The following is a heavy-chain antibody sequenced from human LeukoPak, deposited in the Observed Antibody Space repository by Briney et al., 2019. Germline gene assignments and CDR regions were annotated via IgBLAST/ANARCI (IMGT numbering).Heavy chain of an antibody. CDR2: VYYDGST. D-gene: IGHD2-2*01. CDR1: GYSISSGYY. J-gene: IGHJ4*02. V-gene: IGHV4-38-2*01. Sequence: SETPSLTCAVSGYSISSGYYWGWIRQPPGKGLEWIGSVYYDGSTYHNPSLKSRVTISVDMSKNQFFVKLSSVTAADTAVYYCARTVAYCSATSCYGYWGQGTLVTVSS. CDR3: ARTVAYCSATSCYGY.